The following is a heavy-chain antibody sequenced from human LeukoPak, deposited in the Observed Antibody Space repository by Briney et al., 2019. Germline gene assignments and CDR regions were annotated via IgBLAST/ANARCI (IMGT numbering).Heavy chain of an antibody. D-gene: IGHD3-10*02. J-gene: IGHJ4*02. V-gene: IGHV3-43*01. Sequence: QPGGSLRLSCATSGFNFDRYTIHWVRQAPGKGLEWVSLAGWVGGTTFYSDSVRGRFTISRDSGRKSVYLQMNSLTTDDTAFYFCAKELDTMFFDYWGQGALVTVSS. CDR2: AGWVGGTT. CDR3: AKELDTMFFDY. CDR1: GFNFDRYT.